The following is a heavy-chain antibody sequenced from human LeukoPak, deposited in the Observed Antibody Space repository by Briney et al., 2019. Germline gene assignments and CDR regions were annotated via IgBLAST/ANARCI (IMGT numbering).Heavy chain of an antibody. V-gene: IGHV4-59*01. D-gene: IGHD6-6*01. J-gene: IGHJ3*02. Sequence: PSETLSLTCTVSGGSISSYYWSWIPQPPGKGLEWIGYIYYTGNTNYNPSLKSRITISVDTSKNQFSLKLSSVTAADTAFYYCARSASSSSRSAFDIWGQGTMVTVSS. CDR3: ARSASSSSRSAFDI. CDR2: IYYTGNT. CDR1: GGSISSYY.